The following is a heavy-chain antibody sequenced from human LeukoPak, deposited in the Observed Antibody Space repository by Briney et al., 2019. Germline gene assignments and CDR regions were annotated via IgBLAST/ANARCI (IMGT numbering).Heavy chain of an antibody. D-gene: IGHD2-15*01. V-gene: IGHV3-9*01. CDR1: GFTFDDYA. CDR3: ASVYCSGGSCYRPFDY. CDR2: ISWNSGSI. J-gene: IGHJ4*02. Sequence: PGGSLRLSCAASGFTFDDYAMHWVRQAPGKGLEWVSGISWNSGSIGYADSVKGRFTISRDNAKNSLYLQMNSLRAEDTALYYCASVYCSGGSCYRPFDYWGQGTLVTVSS.